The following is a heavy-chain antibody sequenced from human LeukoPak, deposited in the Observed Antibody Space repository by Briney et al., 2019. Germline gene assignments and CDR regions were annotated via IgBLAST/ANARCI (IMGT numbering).Heavy chain of an antibody. D-gene: IGHD3-3*01. CDR1: GYTFTGYY. J-gene: IGHJ6*03. Sequence: ASVKVSCKASGYTFTGYYMHWVRQAPGQGLEWMGWINPNSGGTNYAQKFQGRVTMTRDTSISTAYMELSRLRSDDTAVYYCARGSQVPGITIFGVVIKPSRGYYMDVWGKGTTVTVSS. V-gene: IGHV1-2*02. CDR2: INPNSGGT. CDR3: ARGSQVPGITIFGVVIKPSRGYYMDV.